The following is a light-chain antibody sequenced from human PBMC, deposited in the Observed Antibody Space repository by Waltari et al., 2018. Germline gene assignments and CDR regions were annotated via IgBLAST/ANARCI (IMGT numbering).Light chain of an antibody. CDR3: SSYTSSSPWV. CDR1: RSDVGGYNI. J-gene: IGLJ3*02. Sequence: QSALTQPASVSGSPGQSITLSCTGTRSDVGGYNIVSWYQQHPGKAPKLIIYDVSKRPSGVSNRFSGSKSGNTASLTISGLQAEDEADYYCSSYTSSSPWVFGGGTKLTVL. CDR2: DVS. V-gene: IGLV2-14*01.